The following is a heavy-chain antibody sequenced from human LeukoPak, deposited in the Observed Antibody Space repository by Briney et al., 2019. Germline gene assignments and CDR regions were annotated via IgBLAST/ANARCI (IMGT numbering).Heavy chain of an antibody. CDR3: TTVGSSWGFDY. D-gene: IGHD6-13*01. Sequence: GGSLRLFCAASGFTFSAAWMTWVRQTPGKGLECVGRTKNRSDGGATDYPTPVKGRFAISRDDSKNTLYLQMNSLKIEDTGVYYCTTVGSSWGFDYWGQGTLVTVSS. CDR1: GFTFSAAW. J-gene: IGHJ4*02. V-gene: IGHV3-15*01. CDR2: TKNRSDGGAT.